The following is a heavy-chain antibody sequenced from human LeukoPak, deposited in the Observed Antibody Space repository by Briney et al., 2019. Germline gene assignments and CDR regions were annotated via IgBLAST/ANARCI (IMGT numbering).Heavy chain of an antibody. CDR1: GGSISRYN. Sequence: SETLSLTCTVSGGSISRYNWNWIRQPAGKVLEWIGRFYTSGSTKYNPSLKSRLTMSVDTSKNQFSLKLSSVTAADTAVYYCARDRDTAMVTWFDYWGQGTLVTVTS. D-gene: IGHD5-18*01. V-gene: IGHV4-4*07. CDR3: ARDRDTAMVTWFDY. J-gene: IGHJ4*02. CDR2: FYTSGST.